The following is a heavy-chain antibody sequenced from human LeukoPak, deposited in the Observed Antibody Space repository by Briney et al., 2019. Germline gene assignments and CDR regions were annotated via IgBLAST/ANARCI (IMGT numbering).Heavy chain of an antibody. CDR1: RFTFSDYY. J-gene: IGHJ6*02. CDR2: ISSSGSTI. V-gene: IGHV3-11*01. Sequence: GGSLRLSCAASRFTFSDYYMSWIRQAPGKGLEWVSYISSSGSTIYYADSVKGRFTISRDNAKNSLYLQMNSLRAEDTAVYYCARELSRDGYGEGGAYYYYGMDVWGQGTTVTVSS. D-gene: IGHD5-24*01. CDR3: ARELSRDGYGEGGAYYYYGMDV.